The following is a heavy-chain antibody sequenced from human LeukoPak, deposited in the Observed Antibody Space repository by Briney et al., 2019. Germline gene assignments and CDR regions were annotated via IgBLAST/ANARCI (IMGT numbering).Heavy chain of an antibody. CDR2: IIPIFGTA. D-gene: IGHD3-22*01. J-gene: IGHJ4*02. CDR1: GGTFSSYA. V-gene: IGHV1-69*05. Sequence: SVKVSCKASGGTFSSYAISWVRQAPGQGLEWMGGIIPIFGTANYAQKFQGRVTITTDESTSTAYMELSRLRSDDTAVYYCARSMYYYDSSGLLDYWGQGTLVTVSS. CDR3: ARSMYYYDSSGLLDY.